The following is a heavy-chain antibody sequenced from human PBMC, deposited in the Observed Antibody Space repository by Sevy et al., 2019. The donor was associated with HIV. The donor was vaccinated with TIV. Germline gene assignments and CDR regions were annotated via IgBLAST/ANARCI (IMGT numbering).Heavy chain of an antibody. CDR3: AKVLSFSPRSIPAAVLDY. CDR1: GFTFSNYG. D-gene: IGHD2-2*01. V-gene: IGHV3-23*01. Sequence: GGSLRLSCAASGFTFSNYGMNWVRQAPGEGLEWVATIGGDGDITHYADSVKGRFTLSRDNFKNTLHLQLNNLRGDATAIYFCAKVLSFSPRSIPAAVLDYWGRGTLVTVSS. J-gene: IGHJ4*02. CDR2: IGGDGDIT.